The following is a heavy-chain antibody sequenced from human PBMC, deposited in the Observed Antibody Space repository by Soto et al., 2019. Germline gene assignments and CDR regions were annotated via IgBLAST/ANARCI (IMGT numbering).Heavy chain of an antibody. Sequence: ASVKVSCKASGYTFTSYDINWVRQATGQGLEWMGWMNPNSGNTGYAQKFQGRVTMTRNTPISTAYMELSSLRSEDTAVYYCARGASNYDFWSGYYGSRYYFDYWGQGTLVTVPS. J-gene: IGHJ4*02. V-gene: IGHV1-8*02. CDR1: GYTFTSYD. CDR3: ARGASNYDFWSGYYGSRYYFDY. CDR2: MNPNSGNT. D-gene: IGHD3-3*01.